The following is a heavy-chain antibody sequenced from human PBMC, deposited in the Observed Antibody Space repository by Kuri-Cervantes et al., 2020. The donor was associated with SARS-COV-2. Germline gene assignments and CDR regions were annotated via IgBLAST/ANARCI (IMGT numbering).Heavy chain of an antibody. V-gene: IGHV3-23*01. CDR1: GFTFSSYA. CDR3: ARVEFWNGYFDY. Sequence: GESLKISCAASGFTFSSYAMSWVRQAPGKGLEWVSAIRGSGGSTYYADSVKGRFTISRDDSKNTLYLQMNSLRAEDTAVYYCARVEFWNGYFDYWGQGTLVTVSS. D-gene: IGHD3-3*01. CDR2: IRGSGGST. J-gene: IGHJ4*02.